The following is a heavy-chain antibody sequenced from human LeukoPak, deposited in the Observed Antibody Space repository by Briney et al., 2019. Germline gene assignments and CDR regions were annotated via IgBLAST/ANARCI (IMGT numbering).Heavy chain of an antibody. Sequence: GASVKVSCKASGGTLSSYAISWVRQAPGQGLEWMGGIIPIFGTANYAQKFQGRVTITADESTSTAYMELSSLRSEDTAVYYCARDRGSLSVYNYGSGSYYLDYWGQGTLVTVSS. V-gene: IGHV1-69*13. CDR1: GGTLSSYA. J-gene: IGHJ4*02. CDR3: ARDRGSLSVYNYGSGSYYLDY. CDR2: IIPIFGTA. D-gene: IGHD3-10*01.